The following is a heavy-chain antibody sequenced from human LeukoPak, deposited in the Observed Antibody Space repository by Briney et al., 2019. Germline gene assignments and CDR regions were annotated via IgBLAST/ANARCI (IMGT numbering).Heavy chain of an antibody. V-gene: IGHV4-34*01. CDR3: ARLVPAAIHGRVYYFDY. D-gene: IGHD2-2*02. Sequence: SETLSLTCAVYGGSFSGYYWSWIRQPPGKGLEWIGEINHSGSTNYNPSLKSRVTISVDTSKNQFSLKLSSVTAADTAVYYCARLVPAAIHGRVYYFDYWGQGTLVTVSS. J-gene: IGHJ4*02. CDR2: INHSGST. CDR1: GGSFSGYY.